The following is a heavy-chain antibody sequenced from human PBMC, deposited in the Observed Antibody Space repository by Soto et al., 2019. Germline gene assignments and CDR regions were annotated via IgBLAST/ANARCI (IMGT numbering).Heavy chain of an antibody. CDR2: IHHSRST. J-gene: IGHJ1*01. CDR3: VRGVLS. D-gene: IGHD3-10*01. V-gene: IGHV4-31*02. Sequence: WTWIRQHPGKGLEWIGNIHHSRSTFYNPSLKSRVSISVDTSKNQFSLKLSSVTAADTAVYFCVRGVLSWGQGTLVTVSS.